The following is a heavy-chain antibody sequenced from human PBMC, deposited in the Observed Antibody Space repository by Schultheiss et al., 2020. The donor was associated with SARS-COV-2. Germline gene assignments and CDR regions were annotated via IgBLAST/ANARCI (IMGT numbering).Heavy chain of an antibody. Sequence: SVKVSCKASGGTFSSYAISWVRQAPGQGLEWMGGIIPIFGTANYAQKFQGRVTITADTSASTAYMELRSLRSGDTAVYYCARGVQGGVDYWGQGTLVTVSS. CDR1: GGTFSSYA. V-gene: IGHV1-69*06. D-gene: IGHD3-10*01. J-gene: IGHJ4*02. CDR2: IIPIFGTA. CDR3: ARGVQGGVDY.